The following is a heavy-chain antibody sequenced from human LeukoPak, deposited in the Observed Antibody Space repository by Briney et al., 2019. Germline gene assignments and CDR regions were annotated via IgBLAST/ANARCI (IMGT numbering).Heavy chain of an antibody. CDR2: VRYDGSNK. CDR1: GFTFSTYG. CDR3: ARVVPPTDYGSGSYFWDPYYFDY. V-gene: IGHV3-33*01. J-gene: IGHJ4*02. Sequence: PGGSLRLSCAASGFTFSTYGMHWVHQAPGKGLEWVAVVRYDGSNKYYADFVKGRFTISRDNSKNTLYLQMNSLRAEDTAVYYCARVVPPTDYGSGSYFWDPYYFDYWGQGTLVTVSS. D-gene: IGHD3-10*01.